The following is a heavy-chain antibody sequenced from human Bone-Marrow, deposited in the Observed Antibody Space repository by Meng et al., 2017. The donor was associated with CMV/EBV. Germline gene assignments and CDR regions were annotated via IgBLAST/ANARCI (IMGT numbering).Heavy chain of an antibody. CDR2: ISYDGSNK. V-gene: IGHV3-30*04. CDR3: ATLDDIVVVPAAKRLLSPQRFFDY. Sequence: GGSLRLSCAASGFTFSSYAMHWVRQAPGKGLEWVAVISYDGSNKYYADSVKGRFTISRDNSKNTLYLQMNSLRAEDTAVYYCATLDDIVVVPAAKRLLSPQRFFDYWGQGTLVTVSS. J-gene: IGHJ4*02. CDR1: GFTFSSYA. D-gene: IGHD2-2*01.